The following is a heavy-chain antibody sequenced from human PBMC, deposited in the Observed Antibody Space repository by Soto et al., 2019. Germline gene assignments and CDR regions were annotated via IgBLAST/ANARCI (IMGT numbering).Heavy chain of an antibody. Sequence: SETLSLTCTVSGGSISSYYWSWIRQPPGKGLEWIGYIYYSGSTNYNPSLKSRVTISVDTSKNQFSLKLSSVTAADTAVYYCASSNPCLSLIDNAFYFDYWCQGTLVTVSS. CDR2: IYYSGST. CDR1: GGSISSYY. J-gene: IGHJ4*01. CDR3: ASSNPCLSLIDNAFYFDY. V-gene: IGHV4-59*08. D-gene: IGHD2-21*01.